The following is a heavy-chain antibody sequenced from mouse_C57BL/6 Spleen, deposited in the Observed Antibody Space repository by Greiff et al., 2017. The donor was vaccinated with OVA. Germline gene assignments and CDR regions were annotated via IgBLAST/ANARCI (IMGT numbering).Heavy chain of an antibody. CDR1: GFTFSSYA. CDR2: ISDGGSYT. CDR3: ASPYYGSSYGFAY. Sequence: EVQLVESGGGLVKPGGSLKLSCAASGFTFSSYAMSWVRQTPEKRLEWVATISDGGSYTYYPDNVKGRFTISRDNAKNNLYLQMSHLKSEDTAMYYCASPYYGSSYGFAYWGQGTLVTVSA. J-gene: IGHJ3*01. V-gene: IGHV5-4*01. D-gene: IGHD1-1*01.